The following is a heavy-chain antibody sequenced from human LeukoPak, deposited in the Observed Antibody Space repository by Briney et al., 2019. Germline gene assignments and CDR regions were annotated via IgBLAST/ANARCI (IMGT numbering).Heavy chain of an antibody. D-gene: IGHD1-26*01. V-gene: IGHV3-30*02. CDR1: GFTFSSYG. CDR3: AKDGSYYYYYGMDV. Sequence: GGSLRLSCAASGFTFSSYGMHWVRQAPGKGLEWVAFIRYDGSNKYYADSVKGRVTISRDNSKNTLYLQMNSLRAEDTAVYYCAKDGSYYYYYGMDVWGQGTTVTVSS. J-gene: IGHJ6*02. CDR2: IRYDGSNK.